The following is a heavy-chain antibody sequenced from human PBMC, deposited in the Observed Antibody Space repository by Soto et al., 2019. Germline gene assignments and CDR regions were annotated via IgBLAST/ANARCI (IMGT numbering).Heavy chain of an antibody. D-gene: IGHD1-26*01. CDR2: INAGNGNT. CDR1: GYTFTSYA. Sequence: QVQLVQSGAEEKKPGASVKVSCKASGYTFTSYAMHWVRQAPGQRLEWMGWINAGNGNTKYSQKFQGRVTITRDTSASTAYMELSSLRAEDTAVYYCARFSSVRKLNDYWGQGTLDTVSS. V-gene: IGHV1-3*05. J-gene: IGHJ4*02. CDR3: ARFSSVRKLNDY.